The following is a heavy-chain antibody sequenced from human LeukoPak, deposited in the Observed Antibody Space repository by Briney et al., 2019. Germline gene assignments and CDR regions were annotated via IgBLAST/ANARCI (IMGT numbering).Heavy chain of an antibody. Sequence: PGGSLRLSCAASGFTFSNAWMTWVRQAPGKGLKWVGHIKKKSDGGTTDYAAPVKGRFTISRDDSKDTLYLQLNSLKTEDTAVYYCTTVQQWLAQALGYWGQGTLVTVSS. CDR3: TTVQQWLAQALGY. D-gene: IGHD6-19*01. CDR1: GFTFSNAW. V-gene: IGHV3-15*01. J-gene: IGHJ4*02. CDR2: IKKKSDGGTT.